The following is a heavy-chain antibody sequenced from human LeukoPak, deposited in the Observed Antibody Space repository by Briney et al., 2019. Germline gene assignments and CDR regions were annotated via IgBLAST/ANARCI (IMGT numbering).Heavy chain of an antibody. CDR3: ARARLDDFWSGYSYYYYMDV. V-gene: IGHV4-59*01. J-gene: IGHJ6*03. Sequence: PSETLSLTCTVSGGSINNYYWSWLRQPPGKGLECIGYISNSGSTNYNPSLKSRVTISVDTSENQFSLKLSSVTAADTAVYYCARARLDDFWSGYSYYYYMDVWGKGTTVTVSS. D-gene: IGHD3-3*01. CDR1: GGSINNYY. CDR2: ISNSGST.